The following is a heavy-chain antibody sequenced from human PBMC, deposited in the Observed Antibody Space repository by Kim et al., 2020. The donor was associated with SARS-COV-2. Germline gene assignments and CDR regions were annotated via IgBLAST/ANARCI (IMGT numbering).Heavy chain of an antibody. Sequence: ASVKVSCKASGYTFSIYGFSWVRQAPGQGLEWMGWINTNKGDTNYAQKFQGRVTMTTESSTSTAYMELRSLTSDDTAVYYCARGTWGEVNDYWGKGTLVTVSS. CDR1: GYTFSIYG. J-gene: IGHJ4*02. CDR3: ARGTWGEVNDY. V-gene: IGHV1-18*01. CDR2: INTNKGDT. D-gene: IGHD3-16*01.